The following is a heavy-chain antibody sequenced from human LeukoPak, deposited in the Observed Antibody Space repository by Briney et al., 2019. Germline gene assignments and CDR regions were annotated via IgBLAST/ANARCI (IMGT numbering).Heavy chain of an antibody. V-gene: IGHV1-2*02. CDR2: INPNSGGT. CDR3: ARVPLYYYDSSGYYYGLVGAFDI. J-gene: IGHJ3*02. Sequence: ASVKVSCEASGYTFTGYYMHWVRQAPGQGLEWMGWINPNSGGTNYAQKFQGRVTMTRDTSISTAYMELSRLRSDDTAVYYCARVPLYYYDSSGYYYGLVGAFDIWGQGTMVTVSS. D-gene: IGHD3-22*01. CDR1: GYTFTGYY.